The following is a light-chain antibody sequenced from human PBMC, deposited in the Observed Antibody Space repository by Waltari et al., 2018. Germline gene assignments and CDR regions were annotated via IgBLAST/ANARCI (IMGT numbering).Light chain of an antibody. CDR2: DVT. J-gene: IGLJ3*02. CDR3: CSFAGTYTWV. V-gene: IGLV2-11*01. CDR1: TRDVGGYNY. Sequence: ALTQPRPVSGSPGQSVTISCTGTTRDVGGYNYVPWYQHHPGKAPKLMIFDVTQRPSGVTDRFSGSKSANTASLTISGLQAEDEADYYCCSFAGTYTWVFGGGTKVTVL.